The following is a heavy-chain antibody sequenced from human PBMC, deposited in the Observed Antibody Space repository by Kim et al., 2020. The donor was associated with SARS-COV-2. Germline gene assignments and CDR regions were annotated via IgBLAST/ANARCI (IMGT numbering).Heavy chain of an antibody. CDR2: ISSSDTFI. D-gene: IGHD6-13*01. Sequence: GGSLRLSCAASGFSFSDYYMSWIRQAPGKGLEWVSYISSSDTFIYYADSVKGRFTISRDNAKNSLYLQMNSLRPEDTAIYHCARGPYSGSWNYYFEYWGQGTLVTVSS. CDR1: GFSFSDYY. CDR3: ARGPYSGSWNYYFEY. V-gene: IGHV3-11*04. J-gene: IGHJ4*02.